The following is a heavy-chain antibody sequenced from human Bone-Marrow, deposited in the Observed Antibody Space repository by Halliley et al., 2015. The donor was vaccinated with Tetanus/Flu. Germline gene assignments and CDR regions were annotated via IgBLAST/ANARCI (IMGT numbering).Heavy chain of an antibody. J-gene: IGHJ4*02. CDR3: ARADRGDHAPKFDW. CDR1: GFTFSSYW. V-gene: IGHV3-7*01. Sequence: SLRLSCAASGFTFSSYWMSWVRQIPGKGLEWVATIHQDGGETYYLDSVKGRFTVSRDNAKNSLYLQINNLRAEDTAVYYCARADRGDHAPKFDWWGRGTLFTASS. CDR2: IHQDGGET. D-gene: IGHD2-21*02.